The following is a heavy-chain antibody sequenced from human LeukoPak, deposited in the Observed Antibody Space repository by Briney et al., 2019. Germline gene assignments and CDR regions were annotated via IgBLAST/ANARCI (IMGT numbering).Heavy chain of an antibody. V-gene: IGHV1-8*01. Sequence: ASVKVSCKASGYTFPSYDINWVRQATGQGLEWMGWMNPNSGNTGYAQKFQGRVTMTRNTSISTAYMELSSLRSEDTAVYYCARGRDVSSWFDYWGQGTLVTVSS. CDR3: ARGRDVSSWFDY. CDR2: MNPNSGNT. CDR1: GYTFPSYD. J-gene: IGHJ4*02. D-gene: IGHD6-13*01.